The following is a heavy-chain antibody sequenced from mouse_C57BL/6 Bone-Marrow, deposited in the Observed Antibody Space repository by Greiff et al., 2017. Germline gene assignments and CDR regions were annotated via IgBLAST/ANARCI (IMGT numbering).Heavy chain of an antibody. CDR2: ISDGGSYT. J-gene: IGHJ4*01. Sequence: EVQLVESGGGLVKPGGSLKLSCAASGFTFSSYAMSWVRQTPEKRLEWVATISDGGSYTYYPDNVKGRFTISRDNAKNNLYLQMSHLKSEDTAMYYCARDMVLYAMDYWGQGTSVTVSS. V-gene: IGHV5-4*01. D-gene: IGHD1-1*02. CDR3: ARDMVLYAMDY. CDR1: GFTFSSYA.